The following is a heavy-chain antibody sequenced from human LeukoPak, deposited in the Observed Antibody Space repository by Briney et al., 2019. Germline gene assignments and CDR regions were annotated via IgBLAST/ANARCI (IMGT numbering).Heavy chain of an antibody. V-gene: IGHV3-30-3*01. D-gene: IGHD2-2*01. CDR3: AKDLRGSTSDN. J-gene: IGHJ4*02. CDR1: GFTFSSYA. Sequence: PGGSLRLSCAASGFTFSSYAMHWVRQAPGKGLEWVAVISYDGSNKYYADSVKGRFTISRDNSKNTLYLQMNSLRAEDTAVYYCAKDLRGSTSDNWGQGTLVTVSS. CDR2: ISYDGSNK.